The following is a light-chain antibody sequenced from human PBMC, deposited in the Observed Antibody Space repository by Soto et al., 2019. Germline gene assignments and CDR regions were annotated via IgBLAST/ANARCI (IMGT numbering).Light chain of an antibody. CDR3: AVWDDSLSGWV. V-gene: IGLV1-47*01. Sequence: QSVLTQPPSASGTPGPRVTISCSGSSSNIGSNYVYWYQQLPGTAPKLLIYRNNQRPSGVPDRFSGSKSGTSSSLAISGLRSEDEADYYCAVWDDSLSGWVFGGGTKLTVL. CDR1: SSNIGSNY. J-gene: IGLJ2*01. CDR2: RNN.